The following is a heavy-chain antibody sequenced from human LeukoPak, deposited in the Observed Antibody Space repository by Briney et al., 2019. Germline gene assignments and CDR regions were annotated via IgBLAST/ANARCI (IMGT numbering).Heavy chain of an antibody. V-gene: IGHV4-59*01. CDR2: IYYSGST. CDR3: ARERTDQYYYYYMHV. CDR1: GGSISSYY. Sequence: SETLSLTCTVSGGSISSYYWSWIRQPRGKGLEWIGYIYYSGSTNYNPSLKSRVTISVDTSKNQFSLKLSSVTAADTAVYYCARERTDQYYYYYMHVEGKGTTVNV. J-gene: IGHJ6*03.